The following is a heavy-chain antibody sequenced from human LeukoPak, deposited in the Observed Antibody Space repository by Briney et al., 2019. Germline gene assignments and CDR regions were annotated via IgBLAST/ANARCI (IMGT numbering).Heavy chain of an antibody. Sequence: PGGSLRLSCAASGFTFSDYYMSWIRQAPGKGLEWVSYISSSSYTNYADSVKGRFTISRDNAKNSLYLQMNSLRAEDTAVYYCARTGEELRYFDWPNWFDPWGQGTLVTVSS. J-gene: IGHJ5*02. V-gene: IGHV3-11*03. D-gene: IGHD3-9*01. CDR2: ISSSSYT. CDR3: ARTGEELRYFDWPNWFDP. CDR1: GFTFSDYY.